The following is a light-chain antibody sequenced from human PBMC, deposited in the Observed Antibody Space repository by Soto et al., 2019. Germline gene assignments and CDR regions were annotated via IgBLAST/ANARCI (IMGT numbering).Light chain of an antibody. Sequence: DIQMTQSPSTLSASVGDRVTITCRASQSISSWLAWYQQKPGKAPKLLIYKASSLESGVPSRFSGSGSGTEFTLTISSLQPDDFATYYCQQYNRGPRTFGQGTKVEIK. J-gene: IGKJ1*01. CDR1: QSISSW. CDR2: KAS. V-gene: IGKV1-5*03. CDR3: QQYNRGPRT.